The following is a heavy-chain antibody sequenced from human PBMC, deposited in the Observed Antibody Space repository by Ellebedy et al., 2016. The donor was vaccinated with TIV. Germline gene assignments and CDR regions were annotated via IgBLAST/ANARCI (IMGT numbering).Heavy chain of an antibody. J-gene: IGHJ4*02. CDR1: GFTFTTYW. CDR3: ARDPNSPGDTGYGDY. V-gene: IGHV3-7*03. CDR2: MNQVGSEK. D-gene: IGHD5-12*01. Sequence: GESPKISCAASGFTFTTYWMSWVRQAPGKGLEWVANMNQVGSEKYYADSVKGRFTISRDNAQNSLYLHMNNLRAEDTAVYYCARDPNSPGDTGYGDYWGQGVVVTVST.